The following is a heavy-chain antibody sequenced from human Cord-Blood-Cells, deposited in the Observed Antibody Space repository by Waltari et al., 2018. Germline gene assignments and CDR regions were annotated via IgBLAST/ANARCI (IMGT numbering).Heavy chain of an antibody. V-gene: IGHV3-30*18. Sequence: QVQLVESGGGVVQPGRSLRLSCAASGFTFSSYGMHWVRLARGKVLEWVVVISYDGSNKYYADSVKGRFTSSRDNSKNTLYRQMNSLRAEDTAVYYCAKDMGWWDDYYYNGMDVWGQGTTVTVSS. CDR3: AKDMGWWDDYYYNGMDV. CDR1: GFTFSSYG. J-gene: IGHJ6*02. D-gene: IGHD2-8*02. CDR2: ISYDGSNK.